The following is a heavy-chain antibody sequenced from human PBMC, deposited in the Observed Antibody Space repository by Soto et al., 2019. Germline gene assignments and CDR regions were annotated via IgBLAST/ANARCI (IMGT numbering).Heavy chain of an antibody. CDR1: GYTFIDYY. CDR3: ARGVRIVLNLHDHILGY. J-gene: IGHJ4*02. D-gene: IGHD2-15*01. CDR2: INPNSGDT. V-gene: IGHV1-2*02. Sequence: AAVKDSCKASGYTFIDYYIHWVRQAPGQRPEWMGLINPNSGDTEYSQRFQGRVTLTRDTSISTDYMEMNRLTSDDTAVFYCARGVRIVLNLHDHILGYWGQGTLVTVSS.